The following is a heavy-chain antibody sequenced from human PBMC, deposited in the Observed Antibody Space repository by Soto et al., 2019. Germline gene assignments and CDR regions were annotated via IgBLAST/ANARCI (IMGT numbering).Heavy chain of an antibody. CDR1: GYPFISYG. J-gene: IGHJ4*02. V-gene: IGHV1-18*01. CDR3: ARDRLIAVTGLLRN. D-gene: IGHD6-19*01. CDR2: ISAYDDKT. Sequence: ASVKVSCKTSGYPFISYGINWVRQAPGQGPEWMGWISAYDDKTIYSQKFQGRVTLTADTSTTTAYMELRGLRFDDTAVYYCARDRLIAVTGLLRNWGQGTLVTVSS.